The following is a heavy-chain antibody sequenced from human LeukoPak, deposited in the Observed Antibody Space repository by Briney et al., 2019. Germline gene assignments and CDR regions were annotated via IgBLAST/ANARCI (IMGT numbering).Heavy chain of an antibody. V-gene: IGHV4-59*01. Sequence: SETLSLACTVSGGSISSYYWSWIRHPPGKGLEWIGYIYYSGSTNYNPSLKSRVTISVDTSKNQFSLKLSSVTAADTAVYYCAGGYGSLDYWGQGTLVTVSS. CDR2: IYYSGST. CDR3: AGGYGSLDY. J-gene: IGHJ4*01. CDR1: GGSISSYY. D-gene: IGHD5-18*01.